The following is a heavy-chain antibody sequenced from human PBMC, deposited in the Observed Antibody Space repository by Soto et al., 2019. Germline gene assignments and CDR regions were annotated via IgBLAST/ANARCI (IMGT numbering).Heavy chain of an antibody. Sequence: QITLKESGPTRVKPTQTLILTCSFSGFSLTSRPVGVAWIRQPPGKDLEWLAVIYWDDDKRYSPSLKSRLTIAKDTSKYQVVLTMAYTDPVDTATYFGAHRGDMNGNWDQGSLDNWGQGILVTVSS. J-gene: IGHJ4*02. CDR2: IYWDDDK. CDR1: GFSLTSRPVG. CDR3: AHRGDMNGNWDQGSLDN. D-gene: IGHD1-1*01. V-gene: IGHV2-5*02.